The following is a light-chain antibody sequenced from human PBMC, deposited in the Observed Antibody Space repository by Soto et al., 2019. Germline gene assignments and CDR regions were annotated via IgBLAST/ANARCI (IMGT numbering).Light chain of an antibody. Sequence: EKVRPPSQGTMSLSPVERAPLYCRASQSVSTNYVAWYQQKPGQVPRLLIYDASNRATGIPARFSGSGSGTDFTLTIRSLEHEDLELYYCKQRSNWPRKCGKGTKGDIK. CDR1: QSVSTN. CDR3: KQRSNWPRK. V-gene: IGKV3-11*01. CDR2: DAS. J-gene: IGKJ1*01.